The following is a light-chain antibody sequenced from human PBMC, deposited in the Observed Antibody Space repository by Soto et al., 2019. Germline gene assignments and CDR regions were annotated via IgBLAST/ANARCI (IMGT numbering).Light chain of an antibody. Sequence: EVVMTQSPATLSVSPGERATLSCRASQNVNANLAWYQQKPGQAPRLLIHGASTRATVIPARFSGSGFGTEFILTISSLQSEDFAVYYCQKYNTWLWTFGQGTKVEGK. CDR1: QNVNAN. J-gene: IGKJ1*01. V-gene: IGKV3-15*01. CDR3: QKYNTWLWT. CDR2: GAS.